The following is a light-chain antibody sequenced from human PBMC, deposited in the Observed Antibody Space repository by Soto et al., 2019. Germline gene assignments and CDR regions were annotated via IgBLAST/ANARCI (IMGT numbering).Light chain of an antibody. V-gene: IGKV3-20*01. CDR2: GAS. J-gene: IGKJ5*01. CDR3: QQYGSSPRSIT. Sequence: EIVLTQSPGTLYLSPGESATLSCRASQSVSSSYLDWYQQKPGQAPRLLIYGASSRATGIPDRFSGSGSGTDFTLTISRLEPDDFAVYYCQQYGSSPRSITFGQGTRLEIK. CDR1: QSVSSSY.